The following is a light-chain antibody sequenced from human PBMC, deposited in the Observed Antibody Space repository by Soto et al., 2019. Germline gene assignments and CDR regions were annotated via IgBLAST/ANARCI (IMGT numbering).Light chain of an antibody. CDR1: SSDVGGYNY. CDR3: RSYGSTTRV. V-gene: IGLV2-14*03. J-gene: IGLJ3*02. CDR2: DVS. Sequence: QSVLTQPASVSGSPGQSITISCTGTSSDVGGYNYVSWYQHHTGKAPKLMIYDVSNRPSGVSNRFSCSKSGNTASLTIFGLQAEDEADYYCRSYGSTTRVFGGGTKLTVL.